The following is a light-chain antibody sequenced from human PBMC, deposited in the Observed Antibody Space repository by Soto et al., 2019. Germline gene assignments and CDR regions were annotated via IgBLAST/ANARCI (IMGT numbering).Light chain of an antibody. J-gene: IGKJ5*01. CDR3: QQYNNWHPLT. CDR1: QSISRY. CDR2: AAS. Sequence: DIQMTQSPSSLSASVGDRFTITCRASQSISRYLNWYQQKPXKAPKLLXXAASSLQSGVPSRFSGSGSGTEFTLTISSLQYEDFAVYYCQQYNNWHPLTFGQGTRLEIK. V-gene: IGKV1-39*01.